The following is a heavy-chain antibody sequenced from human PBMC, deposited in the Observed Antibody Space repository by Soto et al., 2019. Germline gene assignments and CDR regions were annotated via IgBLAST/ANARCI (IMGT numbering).Heavy chain of an antibody. CDR2: INPSGGST. CDR3: ARDPGHDYVWGSYRNSYFDY. J-gene: IGHJ4*02. Sequence: GASVKVSCKASGYTFTSYYMHWVRQAPGQGLEWMGIINPSGGSTSYAQKFQGRVTMTRDTSTSTVYMELSSLRSEDTAVYYCARDPGHDYVWGSYRNSYFDYWGQGTLVTVSS. V-gene: IGHV1-46*01. CDR1: GYTFTSYY. D-gene: IGHD3-16*02.